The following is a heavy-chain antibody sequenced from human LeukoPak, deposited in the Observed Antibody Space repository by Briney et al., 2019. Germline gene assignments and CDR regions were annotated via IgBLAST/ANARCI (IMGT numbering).Heavy chain of an antibody. CDR1: GYSFTGHY. D-gene: IGHD1-26*01. Sequence: RRASVKVSCKASGYSFTGHYMHWVRQAPGQGLEWMGWINPSSGGTHYAQKFQARVTMTRGTFISTAYMELSRLRSDDTAVYYCAREVGATMSHFDSWGQGTLVTVSS. CDR2: INPSSGGT. V-gene: IGHV1-2*02. J-gene: IGHJ4*02. CDR3: AREVGATMSHFDS.